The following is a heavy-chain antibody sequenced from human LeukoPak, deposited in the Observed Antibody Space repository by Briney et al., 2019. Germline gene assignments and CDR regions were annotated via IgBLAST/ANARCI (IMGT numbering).Heavy chain of an antibody. D-gene: IGHD6-6*01. CDR3: ARLFGSSSY. V-gene: IGHV4-59*08. CDR1: GGSISSYY. CDR2: IYYSGST. Sequence: PSETLSLTCTVSGGSISSYYWSWIRQPPGKGLEWIGYIYYSGSTNYNPSLKSRVTISVDTSKNQFSLKLSSVTAADTAVYYCARLFGSSSYWGQGTLVTVSS. J-gene: IGHJ4*02.